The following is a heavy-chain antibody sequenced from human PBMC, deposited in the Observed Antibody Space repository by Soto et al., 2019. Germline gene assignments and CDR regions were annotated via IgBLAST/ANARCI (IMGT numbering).Heavy chain of an antibody. CDR3: ARGPLAAETLITGTTYSI. D-gene: IGHD1-7*01. CDR1: GGSFSGYY. Sequence: SETLSLTCAVYGGSFSGYYWSWIRQPPGKGLEWIGEINHSGSTNYNPSLKSRVTISVDTSKNQFSLKLSSVTAADTAVYYCARGPLAAETLITGTTYSIWGQGTMVTVSS. CDR2: INHSGST. V-gene: IGHV4-34*01. J-gene: IGHJ3*02.